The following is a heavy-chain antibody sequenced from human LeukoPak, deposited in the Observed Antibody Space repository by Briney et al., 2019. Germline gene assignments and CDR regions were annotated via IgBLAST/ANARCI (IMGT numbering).Heavy chain of an antibody. CDR2: IYPGDSNT. CDR3: ARHHYYGSGSYSDFDY. V-gene: IGHV5-51*01. CDR1: GYSFTNYW. D-gene: IGHD3-10*01. J-gene: IGHJ4*02. Sequence: GESLKTSCKSSGYSFTNYWIGWVRQMPGKGLEWMGIIYPGDSNTRYSPSFQGQVTISADKSISTAYLQWSSLKASDTAMYYCARHHYYGSGSYSDFDYWGQGTLVTVSS.